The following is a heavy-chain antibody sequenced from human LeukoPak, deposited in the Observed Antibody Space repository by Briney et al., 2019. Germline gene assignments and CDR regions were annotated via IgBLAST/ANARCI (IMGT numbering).Heavy chain of an antibody. J-gene: IGHJ3*02. V-gene: IGHV4-61*05. CDR2: IYYSGST. Sequence: ETLSLTCTVSGASVSGSPYYWGWIRQPPGKGLEWIGYIYYSGSTNYNPSLKSRVTISVDTSKNQFSLKLSSVTAADTAVYYCARFLPAFDIWGQGTMVTVSS. CDR1: GASVSGSPYY. CDR3: ARFLPAFDI.